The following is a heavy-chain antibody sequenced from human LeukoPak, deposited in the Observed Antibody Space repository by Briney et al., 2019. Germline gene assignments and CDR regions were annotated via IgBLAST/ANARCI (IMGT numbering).Heavy chain of an antibody. Sequence: GASVKVSCKASGYTFTSYDINWVRQATGQGLEWRGWMNPNSGNAGYAQKFQGRVTMTRNTSISTACMELSSLRSEDTAVYYCARGPRNYYDSSGYYDSYYYGMDVWGQGTTVTVSS. V-gene: IGHV1-8*01. J-gene: IGHJ6*02. CDR1: GYTFTSYD. CDR3: ARGPRNYYDSSGYYDSYYYGMDV. D-gene: IGHD3-22*01. CDR2: MNPNSGNA.